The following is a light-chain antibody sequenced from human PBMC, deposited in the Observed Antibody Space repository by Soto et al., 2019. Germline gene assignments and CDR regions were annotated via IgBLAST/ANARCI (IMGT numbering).Light chain of an antibody. CDR3: SSYTSSVTLV. Sequence: QSVLTQPASVSGSPGQSITISCTGTSSDVGGYNFVSWYQQHPGKAPKLMIYEVSNRPSGVSYRFSGSKSGNTASLTISGLQAEDEADYYCSSYTSSVTLVSGGGTKLTVL. CDR2: EVS. V-gene: IGLV2-14*01. CDR1: SSDVGGYNF. J-gene: IGLJ2*01.